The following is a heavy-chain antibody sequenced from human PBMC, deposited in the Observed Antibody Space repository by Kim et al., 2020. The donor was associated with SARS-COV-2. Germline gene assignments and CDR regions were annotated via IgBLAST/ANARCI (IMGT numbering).Heavy chain of an antibody. CDR2: ISGTGGRT. J-gene: IGHJ4*02. CDR3: AKGGGRQQRYFDY. Sequence: GGSLRLSCAASGFTFSSYGMSWVRQAPGKGLEWVSIISGTGGRTFYADSVNGRFTISRDNSKNTLYLQMSSLRAEDTAVYYCAKGGGRQQRYFDYLGQGT. CDR1: GFTFSSYG. V-gene: IGHV3-23*01. D-gene: IGHD1-1*01.